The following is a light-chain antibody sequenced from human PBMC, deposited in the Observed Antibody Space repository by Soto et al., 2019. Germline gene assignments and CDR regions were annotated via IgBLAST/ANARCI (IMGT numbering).Light chain of an antibody. CDR2: DNI. CDR3: QSYDTRLSGAV. CDR1: SSNIGAGYD. Sequence: QSELTQPPSVSGAPGQRVTISCTGSSSNIGAGYDVHWYQQLPGTAPKLLIYDNINRPSGVPDRFSGSKSGTSASLAITGLQAEDEADYYCQSYDTRLSGAVFGTGTKLTVL. J-gene: IGLJ1*01. V-gene: IGLV1-40*01.